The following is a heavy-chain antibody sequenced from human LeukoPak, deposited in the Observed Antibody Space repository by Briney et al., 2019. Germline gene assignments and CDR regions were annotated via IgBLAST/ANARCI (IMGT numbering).Heavy chain of an antibody. CDR1: GGSISSGDYY. CDR3: ARWGPYCSGGSCYSFDY. Sequence: PSQTLSLTCTVSGGSISSGDYYWSWIRQPPGKGLEWIGYIYYSGSTYYNPSLKSRVTISVDTSKNQFSLKLSSVTAADTAVYYCARWGPYCSGGSCYSFDYWGQGTLVTVS. CDR2: IYYSGST. J-gene: IGHJ4*02. D-gene: IGHD2-15*01. V-gene: IGHV4-30-4*08.